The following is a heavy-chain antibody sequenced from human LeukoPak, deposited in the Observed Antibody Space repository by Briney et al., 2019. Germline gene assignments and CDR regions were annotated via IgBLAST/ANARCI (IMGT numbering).Heavy chain of an antibody. CDR2: ISWNSGSI. Sequence: PRRSLRLSCAASGFTFDDYAMHWGRQAPGKSLEGVSGISWNSGSIGYADSLRGRFTISRDNAKNCLYLEMNRLRAEDTALYYCAKDLFTMVRGVLKSWGQGALVTVSS. CDR1: GFTFDDYA. CDR3: AKDLFTMVRGVLKS. J-gene: IGHJ4*02. V-gene: IGHV3-9*01. D-gene: IGHD3-10*01.